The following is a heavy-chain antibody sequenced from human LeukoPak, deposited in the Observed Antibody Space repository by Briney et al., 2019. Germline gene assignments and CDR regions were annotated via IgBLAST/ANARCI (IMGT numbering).Heavy chain of an antibody. CDR1: GFTFSGYA. V-gene: IGHV3-23*01. D-gene: IGHD1-26*01. Sequence: GGSLRLSCAASGFTFSGYAMNWVRQAPGKGLEWVSGISGSGGSTYYADSVKGRFTISRDNSKNTLYLQMNSLRVEDTAVYYCAKATSGSSSIDYWGQGTLVTASS. CDR2: ISGSGGST. CDR3: AKATSGSSSIDY. J-gene: IGHJ4*02.